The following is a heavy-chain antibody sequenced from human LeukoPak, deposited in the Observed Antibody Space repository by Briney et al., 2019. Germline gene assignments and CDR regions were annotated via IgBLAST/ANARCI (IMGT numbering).Heavy chain of an antibody. J-gene: IGHJ4*02. V-gene: IGHV3-23*01. D-gene: IGHD3-22*01. Sequence: PGGSLRLSCAASGFTFSSYAMSWVRQAPGKGLEWVSAISGSGGSTYYADSVKGRFTISRDNSKNTLYLQMNSLRAEDTAVYYCAKDYYDSSGYLMTFDYWGQGTLVTVSS. CDR1: GFTFSSYA. CDR3: AKDYYDSSGYLMTFDY. CDR2: ISGSGGST.